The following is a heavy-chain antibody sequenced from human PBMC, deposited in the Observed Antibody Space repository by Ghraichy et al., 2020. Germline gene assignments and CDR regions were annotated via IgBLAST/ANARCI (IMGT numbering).Heavy chain of an antibody. D-gene: IGHD4-23*01. V-gene: IGHV2-5*01. J-gene: IGHJ4*02. CDR2: IYWNDDK. Sequence: SGPTRVKPTQTLTLTCTFSGFSLSTSGVGVGWIRQPPGKALEWLALIYWNDDKRYSPSLKSRLTITKDTSKNQVVLTMTNMDPVDTATYYCAHPMGGNYYFDYWGQGTLVTVSS. CDR3: AHPMGGNYYFDY. CDR1: GFSLSTSGVG.